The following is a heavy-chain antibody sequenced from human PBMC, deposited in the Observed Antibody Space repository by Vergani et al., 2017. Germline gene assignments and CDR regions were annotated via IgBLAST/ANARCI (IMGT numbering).Heavy chain of an antibody. Sequence: EVQLVESGGGLVKRGGSLRLSCAASGFTFSSYSMNWVRQAPGKGLEWVSSISSSSSYIHYADSVKGRFTISRDNAKNSLYLQMNSLRAEDTAVYYCARGTGGSSWYLGWYDYWGQGTLVTVSS. V-gene: IGHV3-21*01. CDR1: GFTFSSYS. J-gene: IGHJ4*02. D-gene: IGHD6-13*01. CDR3: ARGTGGSSWYLGWYDY. CDR2: ISSSSSYI.